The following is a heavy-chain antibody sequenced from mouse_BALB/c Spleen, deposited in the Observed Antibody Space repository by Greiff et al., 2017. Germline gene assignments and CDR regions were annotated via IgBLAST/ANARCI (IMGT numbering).Heavy chain of an antibody. J-gene: IGHJ3*01. Sequence: EVQLQQTGPELVKPGASVKISCKASGYSFTDYIMLWVKQSHGKSLEWIGNINPYYGSTSYNLKFKGKATLTVDKSSSTAYMQLNSLTSEDSAVYYCARQGSSGPFAYWGQGTLVTVSA. D-gene: IGHD3-1*01. CDR3: ARQGSSGPFAY. CDR2: INPYYGST. CDR1: GYSFTDYI. V-gene: IGHV1-39*01.